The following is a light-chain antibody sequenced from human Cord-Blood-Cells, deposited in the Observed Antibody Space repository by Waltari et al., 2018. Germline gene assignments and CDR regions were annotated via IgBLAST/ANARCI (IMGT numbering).Light chain of an antibody. CDR3: QRRSNWLT. CDR1: QSVSSY. J-gene: IGKJ4*01. Sequence: EIVLTQSPATLSLSPGERATLSCRASQSVSSYLAWYQQEPGQAPRLLIYDASNRATGIPARFRCSGSGTDFTLTISSLEPEDFAVYYCQRRSNWLTFGGGTKVEIK. CDR2: DAS. V-gene: IGKV3-11*01.